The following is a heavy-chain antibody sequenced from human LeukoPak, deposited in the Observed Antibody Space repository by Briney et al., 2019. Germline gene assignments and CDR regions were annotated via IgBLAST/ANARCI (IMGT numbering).Heavy chain of an antibody. CDR2: IYSGGST. CDR1: GFTVSSNY. D-gene: IGHD3-16*01. CDR3: ARLGPYSFDY. Sequence: GGSLRLSCAASGFTVSSNYMSWVRQAPGKGLEWVSVIYSGGSTYYADSVKGRFTISRDNSKNTLFLQMDSLRAEDTTVYYCARLGPYSFDYWGQGTLVTVSS. J-gene: IGHJ4*02. V-gene: IGHV3-53*01.